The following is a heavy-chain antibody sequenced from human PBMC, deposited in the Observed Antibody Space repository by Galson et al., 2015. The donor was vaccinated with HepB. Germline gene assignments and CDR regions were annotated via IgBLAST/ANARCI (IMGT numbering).Heavy chain of an antibody. V-gene: IGHV3-74*01. CDR1: GFTFSDYW. CDR3: WVGATTYDFDY. CDR2: INNDGSTT. J-gene: IGHJ4*02. D-gene: IGHD1-26*01. Sequence: SLRLSCAASGFTFSDYWIHWVRQAPGKGLVWVSRINNDGSTTGYADSVRGRFTVSRDNAKSTVCLQMDSLRAEDTAVYHCWVGATTYDFDYWGRGTLVTVSS.